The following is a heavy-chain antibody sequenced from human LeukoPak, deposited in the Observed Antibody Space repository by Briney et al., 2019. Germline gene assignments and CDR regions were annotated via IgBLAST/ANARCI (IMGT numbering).Heavy chain of an antibody. CDR3: ARDAYYYDTQAHSFDI. J-gene: IGHJ3*02. CDR2: IYYSGST. Sequence: SETLSLTCTVSGGSISSSSYYWGWIRQPPGKGLEWIGSIYYSGSTYYNPSLKSRVTISVDTSKNQFSLKLSSVTAADTAVYYCARDAYYYDTQAHSFDIWGQGTMVTVSS. CDR1: GGSISSSSYY. D-gene: IGHD3-22*01. V-gene: IGHV4-39*07.